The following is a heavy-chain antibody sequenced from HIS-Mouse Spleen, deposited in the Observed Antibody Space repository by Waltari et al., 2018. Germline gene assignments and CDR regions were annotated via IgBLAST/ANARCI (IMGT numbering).Heavy chain of an antibody. CDR3: AREIPYSSSWYDWYFDL. CDR1: GGSITSSSYY. CDR2: VYYSGST. V-gene: IGHV4-39*07. J-gene: IGHJ2*01. Sequence: QLQLQESGPGLVKPSEPLSLPCPFPGGSITSSSYYWGWIRHPPGKGLEWIGSVYYSGSTYYNPSLKSRGTISVDTSKNQFSLKLSSVTAADTAVYYCAREIPYSSSWYDWYFDLWGRGTLVTVSS. D-gene: IGHD6-13*01.